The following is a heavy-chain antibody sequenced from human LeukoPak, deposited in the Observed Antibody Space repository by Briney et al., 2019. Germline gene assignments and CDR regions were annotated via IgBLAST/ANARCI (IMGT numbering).Heavy chain of an antibody. D-gene: IGHD2-2*01. CDR3: TREGRFKAQHLFDY. CDR1: GFTLSSFN. V-gene: IGHV3-21*01. Sequence: GGSLRLSCAASGFTLSSFNMNWVRQAPGKGLEWVSSISSSSSYIYYADSVKGRFTISRDNAKNTLYVQMNSLRAEDTAVYYCTREGRFKAQHLFDYWGQGTMVTVSS. CDR2: ISSSSSYI. J-gene: IGHJ4*02.